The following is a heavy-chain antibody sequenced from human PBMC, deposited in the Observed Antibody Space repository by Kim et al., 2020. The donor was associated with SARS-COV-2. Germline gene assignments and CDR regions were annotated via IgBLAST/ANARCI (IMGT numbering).Heavy chain of an antibody. D-gene: IGHD5-12*01. CDR1: GFTFSSYA. CDR2: ISGSGGST. J-gene: IGHJ4*02. V-gene: IGHV3-23*01. CDR3: AKVSSLVPGYNSPFGY. Sequence: GGSLRLSCAASGFTFSSYAMSWVRQAPGKGLEWVSAISGSGGSTYYADSVKGRFTISRDNSKNTLYLQMNSLRAEDTAVYYCAKVSSLVPGYNSPFGYWGQGTLVTVSS.